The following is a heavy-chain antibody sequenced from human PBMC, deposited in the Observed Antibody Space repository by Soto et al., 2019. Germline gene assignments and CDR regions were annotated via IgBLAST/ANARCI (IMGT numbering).Heavy chain of an antibody. Sequence: EVQLVESGGGLVQPGGSLRLSCAASGFTFSSYWMSWVRQAPGKGLEWVANIKQDGSEKYYVDSVKGRFTISRDNAKNSLYLQMNSLRAEDTAVYYCARGDSSSWYSNWYFDLWGRGTLVTVS. D-gene: IGHD6-13*01. CDR3: ARGDSSSWYSNWYFDL. CDR1: GFTFSSYW. V-gene: IGHV3-7*03. J-gene: IGHJ2*01. CDR2: IKQDGSEK.